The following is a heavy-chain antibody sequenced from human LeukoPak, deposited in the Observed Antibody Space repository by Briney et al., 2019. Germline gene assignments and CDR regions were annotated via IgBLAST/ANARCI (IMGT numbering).Heavy chain of an antibody. J-gene: IGHJ4*02. CDR1: GFTFSDYY. CDR3: ARTVTTDPYFDY. CDR2: ISSSGTSM. V-gene: IGHV3-11*01. Sequence: PGGSLRLSCAASGFTFSDYYMSWIRPAPGKGLEWVSYISSSGTSMYYADSVKGRFTISRDNAKNSLYLQMNSLRAEDTAVYYCARTVTTDPYFDYWGQGTPVTVSS. D-gene: IGHD4-17*01.